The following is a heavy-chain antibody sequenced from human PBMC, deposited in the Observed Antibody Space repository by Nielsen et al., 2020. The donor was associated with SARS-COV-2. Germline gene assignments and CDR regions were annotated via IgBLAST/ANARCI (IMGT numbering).Heavy chain of an antibody. D-gene: IGHD3-22*01. CDR3: ARQLRRATMIVVAAGGYFDY. CDR1: GGSITSGNNY. V-gene: IGHV4-30-4*08. CDR2: IYYSGST. Sequence: SETLSLTCTVSGGSITSGNNYWSWIRQHPGKGLEWIGYIYYSGSTYYNASLKSRVTISVDTSKNQFSLKLSSVTAADTAVYYCARQLRRATMIVVAAGGYFDYWGQGTLVTVSS. J-gene: IGHJ4*02.